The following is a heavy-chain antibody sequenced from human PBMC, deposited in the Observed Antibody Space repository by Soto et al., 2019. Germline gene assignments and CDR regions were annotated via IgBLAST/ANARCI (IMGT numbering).Heavy chain of an antibody. CDR3: ANSRVSMVRGLIIIPNY. D-gene: IGHD3-10*01. CDR2: ISPNGQGI. Sequence: EVKLLESGGGLVQPGGSLRLSCGVSGFTVTSNGVSWVRQAPGKGLEWVSAISPNGQGIWYADSVKGRFTISRDNSKNTLYLHMNSLRAEDTALYYCANSRVSMVRGLIIIPNYWGQGTLVTVSS. J-gene: IGHJ4*02. CDR1: GFTVTSNG. V-gene: IGHV3-23*01.